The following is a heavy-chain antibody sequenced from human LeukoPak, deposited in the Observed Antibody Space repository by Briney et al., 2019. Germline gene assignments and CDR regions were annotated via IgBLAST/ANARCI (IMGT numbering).Heavy chain of an antibody. CDR3: ARGGASSKPLDA. Sequence: GGSLRLSCAASGFTVSSNYMSWVRQAPGKGLEWVANIKPDGSDTRQVDSVKGRFTISRDNAKNSLYLQMSGLRGEDTAVYYCARGGASSKPLDAWGQGTLVTVSS. J-gene: IGHJ5*02. CDR1: GFTVSSNY. V-gene: IGHV3-7*01. CDR2: IKPDGSDT. D-gene: IGHD3-10*01.